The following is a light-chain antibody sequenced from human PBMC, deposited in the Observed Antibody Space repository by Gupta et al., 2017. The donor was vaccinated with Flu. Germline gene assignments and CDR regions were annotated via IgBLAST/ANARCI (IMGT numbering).Light chain of an antibody. CDR3: QQYATSPPFT. CDR1: QSVSNNY. V-gene: IGKV3-20*01. J-gene: IGKJ3*01. CDR2: GAS. Sequence: EIVLTQSPGTLSLSPGERATLSCRASQSVSNNYLAWYQQKPGQAPRLLIYGASNRATGIPDRFSGSGSGTDFILTISRLEPEDFAVYYCQQYATSPPFTFGPGTKVDIK.